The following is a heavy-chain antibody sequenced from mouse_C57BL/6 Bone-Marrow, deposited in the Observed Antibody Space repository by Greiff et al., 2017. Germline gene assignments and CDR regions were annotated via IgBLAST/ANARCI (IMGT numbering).Heavy chain of an antibody. V-gene: IGHV1-22*01. Sequence: EVMLVESGPELVKPGASVKMSCKASGYTFTDYNMHWVKQSHGKSLEWIGYINPNNGGTSYNQKFKGKATLTVNKSSSTAYMELRSLTSEDSAVYYGARAPYYYGSSPFDYWGQGTTLTVSS. J-gene: IGHJ2*01. CDR2: INPNNGGT. CDR1: GYTFTDYN. D-gene: IGHD1-1*01. CDR3: ARAPYYYGSSPFDY.